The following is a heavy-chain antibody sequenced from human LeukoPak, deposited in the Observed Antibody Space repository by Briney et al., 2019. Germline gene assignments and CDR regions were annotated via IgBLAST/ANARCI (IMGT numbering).Heavy chain of an antibody. Sequence: SETLSLTCTVPGYSISSGYFWGWIRQSPGRGLEWIASVHHSGTTHYNPSLKSRVTMSVDTSKNQFSLKLSSVTAADTAVYYCARGGYSYGLYYYDYWGHGSLVTVSS. CDR2: VHHSGTT. CDR1: GYSISSGYF. CDR3: ARGGYSYGLYYYDY. V-gene: IGHV4-38-2*02. J-gene: IGHJ4*01. D-gene: IGHD5-18*01.